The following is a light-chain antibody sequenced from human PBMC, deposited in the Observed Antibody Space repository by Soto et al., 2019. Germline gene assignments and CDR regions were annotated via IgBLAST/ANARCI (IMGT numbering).Light chain of an antibody. J-gene: IGKJ4*01. V-gene: IGKV1-5*01. CDR1: QSISSW. CDR2: DAS. CDR3: QQTRSYPST. Sequence: DLQMTQSPSTLPAFLGAMVPIPCGASQSISSWLAWYQQKPGKAPKLLIYDASSLESGVPSRFSGSGSGTDFTLTISSLQAEDFATYYCQQTRSYPSTFGGGTKVDIK.